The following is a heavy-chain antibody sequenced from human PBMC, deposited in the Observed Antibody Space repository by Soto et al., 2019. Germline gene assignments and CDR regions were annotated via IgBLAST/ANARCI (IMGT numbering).Heavy chain of an antibody. CDR2: IKSGSYAGTA. Sequence: EVQLVESGGGLVKPGGSLRLSCVASGFVFNGAWMNWVRQAPGTGPEWVGRIKSGSYAGTADYAAPVKGRFTISRDNSKNMWYLQMNNLKTEDTPGYFSATMAVTPPPPGGQGTLVTVSS. CDR1: GFVFNGAW. V-gene: IGHV3-15*07. D-gene: IGHD4-4*01. J-gene: IGHJ5*02. CDR3: ATMAVTPPPP.